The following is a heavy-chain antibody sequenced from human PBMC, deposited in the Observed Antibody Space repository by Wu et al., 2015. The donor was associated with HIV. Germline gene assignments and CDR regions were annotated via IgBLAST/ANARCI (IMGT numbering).Heavy chain of an antibody. D-gene: IGHD6-19*01. V-gene: IGHV1-69*09. CDR1: GGSFSRSG. CDR2: IIPNHGGA. CDR3: ARALRPVADALELDY. J-gene: IGHJ4*02. Sequence: QVQLVQSGAGVKKPGSSVKVSCKASGGSFSRSGISWVRQAPGKGFEWMGRIIPNHGGANYAEKFEGRVTITADEATNTAYMDLSRLRSEDTAIYYCARALRPVADALELDYWGQGTLVTVSS.